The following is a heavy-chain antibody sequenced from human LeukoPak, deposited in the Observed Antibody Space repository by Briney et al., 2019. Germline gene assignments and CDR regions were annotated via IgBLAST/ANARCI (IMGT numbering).Heavy chain of an antibody. J-gene: IGHJ4*02. V-gene: IGHV3-23*01. D-gene: IGHD2-15*01. CDR2: VGTSADT. CDR1: GFTLSSYA. CDR3: TRKTPGRTPFDY. Sequence: GGSLRLSCLASGFTLSSYAMDWVPPGPGQGLQWVSAVGTSADTYYADSVRGRFTISRDNSKNTLYLQMESLRAEDTAIYYCTRKTPGRTPFDYWGEGILVTVSS.